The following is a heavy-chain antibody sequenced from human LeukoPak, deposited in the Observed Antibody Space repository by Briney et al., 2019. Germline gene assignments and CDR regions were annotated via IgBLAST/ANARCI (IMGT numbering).Heavy chain of an antibody. CDR3: ARSRYNWNPRPDQAFDI. CDR1: GYTFTNYG. D-gene: IGHD1-1*01. Sequence: ASVTVSCKASGYTFTNYGISWVRQAPGQGLEWMGWISAYNGNTNSAQNLQGRVTMTTDTPTSTAYMELRSLRSDDTAVYYCARSRYNWNPRPDQAFDIWGQGTMVTVSS. CDR2: ISAYNGNT. V-gene: IGHV1-18*01. J-gene: IGHJ3*02.